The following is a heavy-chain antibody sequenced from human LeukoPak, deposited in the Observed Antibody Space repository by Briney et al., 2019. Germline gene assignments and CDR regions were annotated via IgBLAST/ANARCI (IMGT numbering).Heavy chain of an antibody. V-gene: IGHV3-23*01. D-gene: IGHD2-21*02. CDR3: AKAYCGVDCYSPHLDY. Sequence: RFTISRDNSKNTLYLQMNSLRAEDTAVYYCAKAYCGVDCYSPHLDYWGQGTLVTVSS. J-gene: IGHJ4*02.